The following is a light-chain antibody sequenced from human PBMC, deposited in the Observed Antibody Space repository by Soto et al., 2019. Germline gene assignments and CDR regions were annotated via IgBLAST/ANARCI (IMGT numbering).Light chain of an antibody. CDR3: CSYAGTYKV. CDR1: RSDIGAFDF. V-gene: IGLV2-11*01. J-gene: IGLJ1*01. CDR2: DVN. Sequence: QSVLTQPRSVSGSPGQSVTISCTGTRSDIGAFDFVFWYRQHPGKAPKLLIYDVNKRPSGVPDRFSGSKSGNTASLTISELQAEDEADFYCCSYAGTYKVFGTGTKVTVL.